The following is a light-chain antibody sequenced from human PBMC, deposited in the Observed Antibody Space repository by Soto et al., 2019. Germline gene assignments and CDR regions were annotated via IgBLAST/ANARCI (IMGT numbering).Light chain of an antibody. V-gene: IGKV3-15*01. Sequence: EIVMTQSPATLSVFPGERVTLSCRASQSVSSNLAWYQQKPGQAPRLLIYGASTRATGIPARFSGSGSGTEFTLTISSLQSEDFAIYYCQQYNYWPPLTFGGGSKVEIK. CDR1: QSVSSN. CDR2: GAS. J-gene: IGKJ4*01. CDR3: QQYNYWPPLT.